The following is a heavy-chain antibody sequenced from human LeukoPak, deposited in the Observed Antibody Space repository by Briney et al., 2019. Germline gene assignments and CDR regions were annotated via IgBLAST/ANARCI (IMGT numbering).Heavy chain of an antibody. J-gene: IGHJ3*02. Sequence: PGGSLRLSCAASGFTFSSYGMHWVRQAPGKGLEWVAVIWYDGSNKYYADSVKGRFTISRDNSKNTLYLQMNSLRAEDTAVYYCARDSFLVGSSWPDAFDIWGQGTMVTVSS. V-gene: IGHV3-33*01. D-gene: IGHD6-13*01. CDR2: IWYDGSNK. CDR3: ARDSFLVGSSWPDAFDI. CDR1: GFTFSSYG.